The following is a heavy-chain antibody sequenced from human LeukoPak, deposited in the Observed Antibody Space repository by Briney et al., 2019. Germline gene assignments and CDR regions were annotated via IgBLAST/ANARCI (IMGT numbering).Heavy chain of an antibody. CDR3: AKGAGPPWFDP. CDR2: ISSTGRT. CDR1: GASISSDTYF. D-gene: IGHD6-19*01. J-gene: IGHJ5*02. V-gene: IGHV4-61*02. Sequence: PSQTLSLTCSVSGASISSDTYFWSWIRQPAGKGLEWIGRISSTGRTDYNPSPTSRVTISIDTSKNHFSMDLSSVTAADTAVYYCAKGAGPPWFDPWGQGTLVTVSS.